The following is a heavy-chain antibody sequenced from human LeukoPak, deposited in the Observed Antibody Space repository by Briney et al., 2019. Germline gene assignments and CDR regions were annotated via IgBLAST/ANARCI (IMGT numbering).Heavy chain of an antibody. V-gene: IGHV1-69*13. CDR2: IIPIFGTA. D-gene: IGHD1-26*01. J-gene: IGHJ4*02. CDR3: ASNIVGATPPYCFDY. CDR1: GGTFSSYA. Sequence: SVKVSRKASGGTFSSYAISWVRQAPGQGLEWMGGIIPIFGTANYAQKFQGRVTIPADESTSTAYMELSSLRSEDTAVYYCASNIVGATPPYCFDYWGQGTLVTVSS.